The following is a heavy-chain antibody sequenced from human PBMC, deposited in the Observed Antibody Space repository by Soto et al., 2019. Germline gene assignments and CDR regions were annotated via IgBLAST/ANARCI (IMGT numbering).Heavy chain of an antibody. J-gene: IGHJ4*02. Sequence: GGSLGLSCAASGFTFSSYAMHWVRQAPGKGLEWVAVISYDGSNKYYSDSVKGRFTISRDNSQNTLSLQMNSLSPEDTAMYYCAKAVDISVRGVPPSDCWGQGTLVTVSS. CDR2: ISYDGSNK. CDR3: AKAVDISVRGVPPSDC. D-gene: IGHD3-10*02. CDR1: GFTFSSYA. V-gene: IGHV3-30*04.